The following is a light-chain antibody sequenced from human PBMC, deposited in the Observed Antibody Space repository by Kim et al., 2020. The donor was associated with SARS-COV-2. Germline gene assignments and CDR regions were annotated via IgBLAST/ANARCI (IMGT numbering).Light chain of an antibody. J-gene: IGLJ2*01. V-gene: IGLV3-1*01. Sequence: PGQTASIPCSGDNLGAKDVCWYQQRPGQSPVLVIYQDAKRPSDVPERFSGSNSGNTATLTVSGTQTSDEADYYCQAWDTSSDYVVFGGGTQLTVL. CDR3: QAWDTSSDYVV. CDR2: QDA. CDR1: NLGAKD.